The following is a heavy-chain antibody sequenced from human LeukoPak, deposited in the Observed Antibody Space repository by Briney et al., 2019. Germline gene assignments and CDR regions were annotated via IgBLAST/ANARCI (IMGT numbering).Heavy chain of an antibody. CDR1: GDTFNTYA. CDR2: IIPIFGTA. V-gene: IGHV1-69*05. D-gene: IGHD2-21*02. Sequence: SVKVSCKASGDTFNTYAISWVRQAPGQGLEWMGRIIPIFGTANYAQKFQGRDTITTDESTSTAYMELSSLRSEDTAVYYCARDKVGTAIAFDIWGQGTMVTVSS. J-gene: IGHJ3*02. CDR3: ARDKVGTAIAFDI.